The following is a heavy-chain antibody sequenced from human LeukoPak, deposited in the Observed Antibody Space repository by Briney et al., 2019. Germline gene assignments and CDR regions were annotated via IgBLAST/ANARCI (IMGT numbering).Heavy chain of an antibody. V-gene: IGHV4-39*01. CDR3: ARHGTMIVVVISV. CDR1: GGSISSSSYY. J-gene: IGHJ4*02. Sequence: SETLSLTCTVSGGSISSSSYYWGWIRQPPGQGREWSVSIYYSGSTYYTPSLKSRVTISVDTSKNQFSLKLRSVTAADTAVYYCARHGTMIVVVISVWGQGTLVTVSS. D-gene: IGHD3-22*01. CDR2: IYYSGST.